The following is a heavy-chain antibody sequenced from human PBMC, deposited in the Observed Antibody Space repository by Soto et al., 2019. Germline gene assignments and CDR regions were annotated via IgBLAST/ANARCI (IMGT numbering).Heavy chain of an antibody. J-gene: IGHJ4*02. V-gene: IGHV3-23*01. D-gene: IGHD1-20*01. CDR3: ATVHNTSRAFDY. Sequence: EVQLLDSGGGLVQPGESPRLSCAASGFSVNTYAMSWVRQAPGKGLEWVSTTGISGRTTYYADAVKGRFTVSRDDSTNTLDQQMSSLRAEDTAVYYCATVHNTSRAFDYWGQGTLVTVSS. CDR1: GFSVNTYA. CDR2: TGISGRTT.